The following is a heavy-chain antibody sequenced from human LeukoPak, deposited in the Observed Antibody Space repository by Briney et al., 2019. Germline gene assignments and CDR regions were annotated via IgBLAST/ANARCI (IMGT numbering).Heavy chain of an antibody. J-gene: IGHJ3*02. CDR1: GGSISSSSYY. Sequence: SETLSLTCTVSGGSISSSSYYWGWIRQPPGKGLEWIGSIYYSGSTYYNPSLKSRVTISVDTSKNQFSLKLSSATAADTAVYYCARGPRDYGGNPWAFDIWGQGTMVTVSS. CDR2: IYYSGST. V-gene: IGHV4-39*01. D-gene: IGHD4-23*01. CDR3: ARGPRDYGGNPWAFDI.